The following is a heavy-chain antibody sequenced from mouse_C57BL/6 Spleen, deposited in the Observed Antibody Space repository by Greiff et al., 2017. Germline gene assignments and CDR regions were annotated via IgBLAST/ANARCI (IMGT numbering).Heavy chain of an antibody. Sequence: QVQLQQSGAELVKPGASVKISCKASGYAFSSYWMNWVKQRPGKGLEWIGQIYPGDGDTNYNGKFKGKATLTADKSSSTAYMQLSSLTSEDSAVYFCARSDYYSNSYYYAMDYWGQGTSVTVSS. V-gene: IGHV1-80*01. CDR1: GYAFSSYW. CDR2: IYPGDGDT. D-gene: IGHD2-5*01. CDR3: ARSDYYSNSYYYAMDY. J-gene: IGHJ4*01.